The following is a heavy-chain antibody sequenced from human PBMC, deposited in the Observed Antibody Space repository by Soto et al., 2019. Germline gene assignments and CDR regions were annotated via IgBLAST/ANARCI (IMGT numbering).Heavy chain of an antibody. V-gene: IGHV3-30*18. D-gene: IGHD1-26*01. J-gene: IGHJ1*01. CDR3: AKDPQWGATTYFQH. CDR2: ISYDGSNK. CDR1: GFTFSSYG. Sequence: PGGSLRLSCAASGFTFSSYGMHWVRQAPGKGLEWVAVISYDGSNKYYADSVKGRFTISRDNSKNTLYLQMNSLRAEDTAVYYCAKDPQWGATTYFQHWGQGTLVTVSS.